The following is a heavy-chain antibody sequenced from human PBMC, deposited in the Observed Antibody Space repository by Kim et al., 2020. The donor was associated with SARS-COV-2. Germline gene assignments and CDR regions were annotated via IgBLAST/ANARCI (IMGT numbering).Heavy chain of an antibody. Sequence: SGPTLVKPTQTLTLTCTFSGFSLSTSGVGVGWIRQPPGKALEWLALIYWNDDKRYSPSLKSRLTITKDTSKNQVVLTMTNMDPVDTATYYCAHNSLDRLDYYYYMDVWGKGTTVTVSS. CDR1: GFSLSTSGVG. J-gene: IGHJ6*03. CDR2: IYWNDDK. D-gene: IGHD1-1*01. CDR3: AHNSLDRLDYYYYMDV. V-gene: IGHV2-5*01.